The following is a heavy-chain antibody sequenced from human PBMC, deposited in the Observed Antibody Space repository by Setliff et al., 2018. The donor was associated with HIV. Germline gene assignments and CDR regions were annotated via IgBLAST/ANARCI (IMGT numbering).Heavy chain of an antibody. CDR1: GGSINNYF. D-gene: IGHD3-10*01. J-gene: IGHJ4*02. Sequence: PSETLSLTCTVSGGSINNYFWSWIRQSPGRGLEWIGYIYYSGETNYNPSLKSRVTFSVDTSKNQFSLKLTSVTAADTAVYFCARARGPPLPVLDFWGQGTLVTVSS. CDR2: IYYSGET. V-gene: IGHV4-59*12. CDR3: ARARGPPLPVLDF.